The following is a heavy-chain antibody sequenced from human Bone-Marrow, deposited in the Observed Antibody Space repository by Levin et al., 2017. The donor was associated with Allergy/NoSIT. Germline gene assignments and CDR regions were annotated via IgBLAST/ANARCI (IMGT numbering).Heavy chain of an antibody. CDR3: ARLGMPSGYDYLWGSYRSEDY. V-gene: IGHV3-30*04. CDR2: ISYDGSTK. CDR1: GFTFNKYA. Sequence: GGSLRLSCAASGFTFNKYAMHWVRQAPGKGLEWVTFISYDGSTKYDADSVKGRFTISRDNSKNTLYLQMDNLRPEDTALYFCARLGMPSGYDYLWGSYRSEDYWGQGTLVTVSS. D-gene: IGHD3-16*02. J-gene: IGHJ4*02.